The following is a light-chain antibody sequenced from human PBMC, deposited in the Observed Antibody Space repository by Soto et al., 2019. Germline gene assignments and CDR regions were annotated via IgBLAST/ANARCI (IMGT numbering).Light chain of an antibody. Sequence: DIQMTQSPSSLSASVGDRVTITCRASQSIISYLNWYQQKLGKAPKLLIYAASSLQSGVPSRFSGSVSGTDFSLTISSLQPEDFATYYCQQSYSIPYTFGRGTKLEIK. J-gene: IGKJ2*01. CDR1: QSIISY. CDR2: AAS. V-gene: IGKV1-39*01. CDR3: QQSYSIPYT.